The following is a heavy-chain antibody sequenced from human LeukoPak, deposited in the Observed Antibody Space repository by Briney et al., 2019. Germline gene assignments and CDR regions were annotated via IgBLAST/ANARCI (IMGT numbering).Heavy chain of an antibody. CDR1: GFTFSSFS. D-gene: IGHD3-10*02. CDR2: ISSGSSI. Sequence: GGSLRLSCAASGFTFSSFSMNWVRQAPGKGLEWISYISSGSSIFYADSVKGRFTISRDNAKNSLYLQMNSLRAEDTAVYYCAELGITMIGGVWGKGTTVTISS. CDR3: AELGITMIGGV. J-gene: IGHJ6*04. V-gene: IGHV3-48*01.